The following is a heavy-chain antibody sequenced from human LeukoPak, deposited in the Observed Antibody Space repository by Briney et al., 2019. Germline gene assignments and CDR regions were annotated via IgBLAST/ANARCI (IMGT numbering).Heavy chain of an antibody. J-gene: IGHJ6*03. D-gene: IGHD3-3*01. Sequence: GGSLRLSCPASGFTLSSYWMSWVRQAPGKGLEWVANIKQDGSEKYYVDSVKGRFTIYRDNAKNSLYLQMNSLRAEDTAVYYCARDQGFSYYFYYMDVWGKGTTVTVSS. CDR2: IKQDGSEK. CDR1: GFTLSSYW. V-gene: IGHV3-7*01. CDR3: ARDQGFSYYFYYMDV.